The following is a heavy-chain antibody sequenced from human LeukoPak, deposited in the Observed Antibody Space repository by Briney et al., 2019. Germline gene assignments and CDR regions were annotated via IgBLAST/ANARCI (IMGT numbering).Heavy chain of an antibody. CDR2: ISGSGGST. Sequence: PGGSLRLSCAASGFTFSSYSMNWVRQAPGKGLEWVSAISGSGGSTYYADSVKGRFTISRDNSKNTVYLQMNSLRAEDTAVYYCARPMDFDWLLSFDYWGQGTLVTVSS. J-gene: IGHJ4*02. CDR1: GFTFSSYS. D-gene: IGHD3-9*01. V-gene: IGHV3-23*01. CDR3: ARPMDFDWLLSFDY.